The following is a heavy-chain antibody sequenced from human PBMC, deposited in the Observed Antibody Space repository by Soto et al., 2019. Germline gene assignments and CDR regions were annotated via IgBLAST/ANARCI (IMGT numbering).Heavy chain of an antibody. D-gene: IGHD3-16*01. V-gene: IGHV4-39*01. CDR3: VRPSAVGDYFDH. CDR2: LSYSGSP. CDR1: GDSISSSTFS. Sequence: SETLSLTCNVSGDSISSSTFSWGWIRQPPGKGLEWIGSLSYSGSPYYNPSLKSRVTISVDTSKNQFSLMLSSVTAADTAVYYCVRPSAVGDYFDHWGLGNLVTVSS. J-gene: IGHJ4*02.